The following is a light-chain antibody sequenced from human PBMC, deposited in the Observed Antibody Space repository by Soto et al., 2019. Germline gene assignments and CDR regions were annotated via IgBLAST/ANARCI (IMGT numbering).Light chain of an antibody. Sequence: QSALTQPASVSGSPGQSITISCTGTTNDVGGYNYVSWYQQHPGKAPKLLIFEVSSRPSGVSNRFSGSKSGNTPSLTISALQAEDEADYFCNSYTSSTSRPYVFGTGTKVTVL. J-gene: IGLJ1*01. CDR1: TNDVGGYNY. CDR3: NSYTSSTSRPYV. V-gene: IGLV2-14*01. CDR2: EVS.